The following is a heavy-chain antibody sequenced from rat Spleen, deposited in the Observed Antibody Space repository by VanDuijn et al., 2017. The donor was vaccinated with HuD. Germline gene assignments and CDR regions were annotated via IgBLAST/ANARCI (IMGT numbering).Heavy chain of an antibody. CDR2: ISYSGST. D-gene: IGHD5-1*01. V-gene: IGHV3-1*01. CDR3: VRSGTGWELRYFDH. Sequence: EVQLQESGPGLVKPSQSLSLTCSVTGYSITSNYWGWIRKFPGNKMEWIGHISYSGSTNYNPSLKSRISITRDTSKNQFFLQLNSVTTEDTATYYCVRSGTGWELRYFDHWGQGVMVTVSS. J-gene: IGHJ2*01. CDR1: GYSITSNY.